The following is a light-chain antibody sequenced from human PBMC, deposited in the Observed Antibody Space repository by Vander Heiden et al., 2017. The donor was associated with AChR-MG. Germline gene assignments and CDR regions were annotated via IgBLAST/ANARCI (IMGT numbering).Light chain of an antibody. CDR2: VAS. Sequence: DIVMTQSPLSLPVTPGEPASIPCRSSQSLLHSNGYNYLDWYLQKPGQSPQLLIYVASNRASGVPDRFSGSGSGTDFTLKISRVEAEDVGVYYCRQALQTPFTFGHGTKVDIK. V-gene: IGKV2-28*01. CDR1: QSLLHSNGYNY. J-gene: IGKJ3*01. CDR3: RQALQTPFT.